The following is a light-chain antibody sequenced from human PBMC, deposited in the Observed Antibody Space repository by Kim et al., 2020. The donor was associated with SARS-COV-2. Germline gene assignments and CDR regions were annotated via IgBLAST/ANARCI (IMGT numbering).Light chain of an antibody. CDR3: QVWDSSSDHLRV. CDR2: YDS. CDR1: NIGSKS. J-gene: IGLJ3*02. Sequence: PGKTARITCGGNNIGSKSVHWYQQKPGQAPVLVIYYDSDRPSGIPERFSGSNSGNTATLTISRVEAGDEADYYCQVWDSSSDHLRVFGGGTKLTVL. V-gene: IGLV3-21*04.